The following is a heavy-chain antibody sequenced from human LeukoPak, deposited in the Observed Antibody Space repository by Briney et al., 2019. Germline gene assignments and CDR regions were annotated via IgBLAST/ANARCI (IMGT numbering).Heavy chain of an antibody. Sequence: PGGSLRLSCAASGFTFSSYWMHWVRQAPGKGLVWVSRISSEGSSTSYADSVKGRFTISRDNAKNTLYLQTNSLRAEDTAVYYCASEGSYYDYVWGSYRYQNWFDPWGQGTLVTVSS. J-gene: IGHJ5*02. V-gene: IGHV3-74*01. CDR3: ASEGSYYDYVWGSYRYQNWFDP. CDR1: GFTFSSYW. CDR2: ISSEGSST. D-gene: IGHD3-16*02.